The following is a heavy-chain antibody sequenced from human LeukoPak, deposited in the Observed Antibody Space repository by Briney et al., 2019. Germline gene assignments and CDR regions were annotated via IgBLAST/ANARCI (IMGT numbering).Heavy chain of an antibody. V-gene: IGHV3-48*01. CDR3: ARDSDWAFDY. D-gene: IGHD3-9*01. CDR1: GVAFGEFA. J-gene: IGHJ4*02. CDR2: VKSGNYDI. Sequence: GGSLRLSCTTSGVAFGEFAMSWVRQAPGRGLEWLSYVKSGNYDIQYADSVTGRFTVSRDSATNSLYLQMNDLKAEDTAVYYCARDSDWAFDYWGQGSLVTVSS.